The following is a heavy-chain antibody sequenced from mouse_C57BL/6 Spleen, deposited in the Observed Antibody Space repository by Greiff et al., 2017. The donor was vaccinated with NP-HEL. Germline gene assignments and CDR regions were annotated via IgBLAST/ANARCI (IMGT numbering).Heavy chain of an antibody. V-gene: IGHV5-17*01. Sequence: EVKLVESGGGLVKPGGSLKLSCAASGFTFSDYGMHWVRQAPEKGLEWVAYISSGSSTIYYADTVKGRFTISRDNAKNTLFLQMTSLRSEDTAMYYCARHYDYDVGFDYWGQGTTLTVSS. D-gene: IGHD2-4*01. J-gene: IGHJ2*01. CDR2: ISSGSSTI. CDR1: GFTFSDYG. CDR3: ARHYDYDVGFDY.